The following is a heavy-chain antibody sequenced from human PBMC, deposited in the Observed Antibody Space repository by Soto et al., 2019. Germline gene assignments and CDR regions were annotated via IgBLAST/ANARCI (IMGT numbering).Heavy chain of an antibody. CDR2: IYYSGST. CDR1: GGSISSGGYY. Sequence: QVQLQESGPGLVKPSQTLSLTCTVSGGSISSGGYYWSWIRQHPGKGLEWIGYIYYSGSTYYNPSIKSRVTISVGTSKSQFSLKLSSVTAAETAVYYCARGGETKHLVGGHGMDVWGQGTTVTVSS. CDR3: ARGGETKHLVGGHGMDV. V-gene: IGHV4-31*03. J-gene: IGHJ6*02. D-gene: IGHD3-10*01.